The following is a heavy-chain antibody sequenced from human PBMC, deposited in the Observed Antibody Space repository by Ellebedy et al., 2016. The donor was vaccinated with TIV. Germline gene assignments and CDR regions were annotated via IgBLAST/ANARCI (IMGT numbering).Heavy chain of an antibody. D-gene: IGHD3-22*01. Sequence: GESLKISXAASGFTFRSYGMHWVRQAPGKGLEWVALVSYDGTSKYYSDSARGRFTISRDNSKNTLYLQMNSLRVDDTALYYCARDQGNYYDARGAFDYWGQGTLVTVSS. CDR2: VSYDGTSK. V-gene: IGHV3-30*03. J-gene: IGHJ4*02. CDR3: ARDQGNYYDARGAFDY. CDR1: GFTFRSYG.